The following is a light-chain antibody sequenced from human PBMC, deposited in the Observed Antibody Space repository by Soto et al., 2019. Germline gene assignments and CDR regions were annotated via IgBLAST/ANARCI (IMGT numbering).Light chain of an antibody. CDR1: QTLSNY. Sequence: IQMTQSPSSVSASVANRVTITCRASQTLSNYLTWFQQKPGKAPKVLIYGASTSQSGVPSRFSGSGSGAEFTLTISSLQPEDFATYYCQQSFSPLLTFGGGTKV. J-gene: IGKJ4*01. V-gene: IGKV1-39*01. CDR3: QQSFSPLLT. CDR2: GAS.